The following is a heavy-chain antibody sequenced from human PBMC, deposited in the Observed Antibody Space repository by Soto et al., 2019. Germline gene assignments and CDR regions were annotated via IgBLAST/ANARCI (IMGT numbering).Heavy chain of an antibody. D-gene: IGHD3-22*01. CDR1: GGTFSSYA. V-gene: IGHV1-69*13. Sequence: GASVKVSCKTSGGTFSSYAISWVRQAPGQGLEWMGGIVPIVDTSTYAQKFQGRVTITADESTSTVYMELNSLRAEDTAVYYCAKNPGYYYDSTGYHFDYWGQGTLVTVSS. CDR3: AKNPGYYYDSTGYHFDY. CDR2: IVPIVDTS. J-gene: IGHJ4*02.